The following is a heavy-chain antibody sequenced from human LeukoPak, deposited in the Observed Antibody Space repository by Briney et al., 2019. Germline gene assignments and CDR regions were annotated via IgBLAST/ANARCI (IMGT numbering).Heavy chain of an antibody. CDR1: GGSIRSSYYY. J-gene: IGHJ5*02. CDR2: IYDSGST. D-gene: IGHD3-10*01. Sequence: SETLSLTCTVSGGSIRSSYYYWGWIRQPPGKGLEWIGSIYDSGSTYYNPPLKSRVTISVDTSKNQFSLKLSSVTAADTAVYYCARVSGWSNNWFDPWGQGTLVTVSS. V-gene: IGHV4-39*07. CDR3: ARVSGWSNNWFDP.